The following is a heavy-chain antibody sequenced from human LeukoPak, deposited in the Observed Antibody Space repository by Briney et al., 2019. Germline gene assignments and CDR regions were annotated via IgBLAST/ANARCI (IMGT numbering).Heavy chain of an antibody. J-gene: IGHJ6*03. V-gene: IGHV3-74*01. Sequence: PGGSLRLSCAASGFTFSSYWMHWVRQAPGKGLVWVSRINSDGSSTSYADSVKGRFTISRDNAKNTLYLQMNSLRAEDTAVYYRASRLRFLEWAWAPDYYYYYMDVWGKGTTVTVSS. CDR1: GFTFSSYW. CDR2: INSDGSST. CDR3: ASRLRFLEWAWAPDYYYYYMDV. D-gene: IGHD3-3*01.